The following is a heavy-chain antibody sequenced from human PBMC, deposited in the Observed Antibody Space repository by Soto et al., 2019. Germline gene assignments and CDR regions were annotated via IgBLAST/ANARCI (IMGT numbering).Heavy chain of an antibody. Sequence: GASVKVSCKASGGTFSSYAISWVRQAPGQGLEWMGGIIPIFGTANYAQKFQGRVTITADESTSTAYMELSSLRSEDTAVYYCARDMGSGYSGYETYGNYYYYGMDVWGQGTTVTVSS. CDR3: ARDMGSGYSGYETYGNYYYYGMDV. CDR1: GGTFSSYA. V-gene: IGHV1-69*13. CDR2: IIPIFGTA. D-gene: IGHD5-12*01. J-gene: IGHJ6*02.